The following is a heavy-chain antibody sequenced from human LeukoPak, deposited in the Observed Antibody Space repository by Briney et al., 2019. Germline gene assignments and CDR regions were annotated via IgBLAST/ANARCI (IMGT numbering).Heavy chain of an antibody. V-gene: IGHV3-30-3*01. CDR3: ARDLSSRGYSYGYSFFSYFDY. CDR2: ISYDGSNK. CDR1: GFTFSSYA. D-gene: IGHD5-18*01. Sequence: PGGSLRLSCAASGFTFSSYAMHWVRQAPGKGLEWVSVISYDGSNKYYADSVKGRFTISRDNSKNTLYLQMNSLRAEDTAVYYCARDLSSRGYSYGYSFFSYFDYWGQGTLVTVSS. J-gene: IGHJ4*02.